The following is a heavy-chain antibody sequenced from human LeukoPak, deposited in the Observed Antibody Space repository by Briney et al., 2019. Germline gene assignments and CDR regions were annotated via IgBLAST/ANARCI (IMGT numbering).Heavy chain of an antibody. CDR2: ISAYNGNT. V-gene: IGHV1-18*04. CDR3: ARGDKAVAALNWFDP. CDR1: GYTFTGYY. J-gene: IGHJ5*02. Sequence: VASVKVSCKASGYTFTGYYMHWVRQAPGQGLEWMGWISAYNGNTNYAQKLQGRVTMTTDTSTSTAYMELRSLRSDDTAVYYCARGDKAVAALNWFDPWGQGTLVTVSS. D-gene: IGHD6-19*01.